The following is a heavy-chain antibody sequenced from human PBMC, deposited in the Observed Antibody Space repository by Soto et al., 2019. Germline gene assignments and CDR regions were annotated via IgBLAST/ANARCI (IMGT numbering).Heavy chain of an antibody. CDR1: GYSFTNYW. J-gene: IGHJ6*02. CDR2: IYPYNSDS. CDR3: AGGNNYHYGMDV. V-gene: IGHV5-51*01. Sequence: PGESLKISCKGSGYSFTNYWIGWVRQMPGKGLEWMGIIYPYNSDSTYSPSFQGQVTFTADKSITTAYLQWSSLKASETAIYYCAGGNNYHYGMDVWGQGTTVTVSS.